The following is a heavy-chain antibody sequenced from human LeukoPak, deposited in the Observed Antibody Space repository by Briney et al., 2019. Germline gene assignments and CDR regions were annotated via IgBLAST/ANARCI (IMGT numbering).Heavy chain of an antibody. CDR3: ARESADIVATSFDY. J-gene: IGHJ4*02. D-gene: IGHD5-12*01. Sequence: ASVKVSCKASGYTFTGYYMHWVRQAPGQGLEWMGWINPNSGGTNYAQKFQGRVTMTRDTSISTAYMELSRLRSDDTAVYYCARESADIVATSFDYCGQGTLVTVSS. CDR1: GYTFTGYY. V-gene: IGHV1-2*02. CDR2: INPNSGGT.